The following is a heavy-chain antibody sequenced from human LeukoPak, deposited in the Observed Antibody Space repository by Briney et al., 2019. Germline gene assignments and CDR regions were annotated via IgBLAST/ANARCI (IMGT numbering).Heavy chain of an antibody. CDR3: AKEKGANWDPFDY. J-gene: IGHJ4*02. D-gene: IGHD7-27*01. CDR2: INWNGETI. Sequence: GGSLRLSCATSGFTFDDFGMAWVRQVPGKGPEWVSGINWNGETIAYRDSVKGRFTISRDSARRSVYLQMNSLRDEDTALYYCAKEKGANWDPFDYWGRGTLVIVSS. CDR1: GFTFDDFG. V-gene: IGHV3-20*04.